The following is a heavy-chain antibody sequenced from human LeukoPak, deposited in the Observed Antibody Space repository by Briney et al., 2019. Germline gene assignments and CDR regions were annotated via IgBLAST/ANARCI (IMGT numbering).Heavy chain of an antibody. CDR2: INHSGSA. V-gene: IGHV4-34*01. D-gene: IGHD4-17*01. CDR1: GGSFSAYY. J-gene: IGHJ4*02. Sequence: LKPSETLSLTCAVSGGSFSAYYWTWIRQPPGKGLEWIGEINHSGSANCNPSLKSRITISLDTSKNQFSLKLSSVTAADTAVYYCARGQGTVTTHWGQGTLVTVSS. CDR3: ARGQGTVTTH.